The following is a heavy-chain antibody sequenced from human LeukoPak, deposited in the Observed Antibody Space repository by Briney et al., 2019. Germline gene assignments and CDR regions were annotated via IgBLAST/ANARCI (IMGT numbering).Heavy chain of an antibody. V-gene: IGHV1-46*01. CDR2: INPSGGST. CDR1: GYTFTSYY. CDR3: ASIAVAGYFDY. J-gene: IGHJ4*02. D-gene: IGHD6-19*01. Sequence: EASVKVSCKASGYTFTSYYVHWVRQAPGQGLEWMGIINPSGGSTSYAQKFQGRVTMTRDTSTSTVYMELSSLRSEDTAVYYCASIAVAGYFDYWGQGTLVTVSS.